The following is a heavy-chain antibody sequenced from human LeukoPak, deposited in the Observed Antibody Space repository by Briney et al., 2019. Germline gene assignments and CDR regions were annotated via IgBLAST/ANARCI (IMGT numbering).Heavy chain of an antibody. J-gene: IGHJ4*02. D-gene: IGHD1-26*01. CDR3: ARDLLGNSGSYLRHPNGPPFDY. CDR1: GFALSGDW. Sequence: GGSLRLSCAASGFALSGDWMHWVRQAPGKGLVWVSRINSDGSSTSYADSVKGRFTISRDNAKNTLYLQMNSLRAEDTAVYYCARDLLGNSGSYLRHPNGPPFDYWGQGTLVTVSS. V-gene: IGHV3-74*01. CDR2: INSDGSST.